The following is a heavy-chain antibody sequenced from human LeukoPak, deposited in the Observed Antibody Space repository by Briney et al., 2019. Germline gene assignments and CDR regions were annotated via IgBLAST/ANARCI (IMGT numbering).Heavy chain of an antibody. V-gene: IGHV3-30*04. CDR2: ISYDGSDK. J-gene: IGHJ4*02. CDR1: GFTFSSHP. D-gene: IGHD3-9*01. Sequence: GGSVTLSCAASGFTFSSHPINWVRQAPCKGLEWVAFISYDGSDKDYADSVKGRFTISRDNSKNTLYLQMNSLRAEDTAVYYCARQDWYLDYRGQGTLVTVSS. CDR3: ARQDWYLDY.